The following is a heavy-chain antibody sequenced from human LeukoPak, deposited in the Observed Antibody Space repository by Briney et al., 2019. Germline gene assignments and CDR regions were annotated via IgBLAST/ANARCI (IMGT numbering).Heavy chain of an antibody. CDR2: ISGSGGST. Sequence: GGSLRLSCAASGFTFSSYAMSWVRQAPGKGLEWVSAISGSGGSTYYADSVKGRFTFSRDNSKNTLYLQMNSLRAEDTAVYYCAKDLAIFGVVNGMDVWGQGTTVTVSS. V-gene: IGHV3-23*01. D-gene: IGHD3-3*01. J-gene: IGHJ6*02. CDR3: AKDLAIFGVVNGMDV. CDR1: GFTFSSYA.